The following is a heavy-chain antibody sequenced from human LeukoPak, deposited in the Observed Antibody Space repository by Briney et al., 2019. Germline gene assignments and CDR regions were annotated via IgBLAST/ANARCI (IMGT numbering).Heavy chain of an antibody. V-gene: IGHV4-59*08. Sequence: PSETLSLTCTVSGGSIRSYYWSWIRQPPGKGLEWIGYVYYSGSTRYNPSFESRVTISVDTSKNQFSLNLSSVTAADTAVYYCARHRYSSGWSDYDYWGQGILVTVSS. CDR2: VYYSGST. CDR1: GGSIRSYY. D-gene: IGHD6-19*01. CDR3: ARHRYSSGWSDYDY. J-gene: IGHJ4*02.